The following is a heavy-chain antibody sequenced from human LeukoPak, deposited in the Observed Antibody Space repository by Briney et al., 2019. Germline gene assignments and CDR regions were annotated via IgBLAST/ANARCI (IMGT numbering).Heavy chain of an antibody. V-gene: IGHV3-30*18. Sequence: PGGSLRLSCAASGFTFSSYGMHWVRQAPGKGLEWVAVISYDGSNKYYADPVKGRFTISRDNSKNTLYLQMNSLRAEDTAVYYCAKTRGYFDWLSPPGYWGQGTLVTVSS. CDR2: ISYDGSNK. D-gene: IGHD3-9*01. CDR3: AKTRGYFDWLSPPGY. CDR1: GFTFSSYG. J-gene: IGHJ4*02.